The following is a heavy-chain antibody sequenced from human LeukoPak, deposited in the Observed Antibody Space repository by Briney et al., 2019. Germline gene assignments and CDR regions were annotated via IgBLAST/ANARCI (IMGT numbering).Heavy chain of an antibody. D-gene: IGHD4-17*01. V-gene: IGHV4-61*02. CDR1: GGSISSGSDY. CDR2: IHTSGST. CDR3: ARARVATVTTTWFDP. J-gene: IGHJ5*02. Sequence: SQTLSLTCTVWGGSISSGSDYGSWIRQPGGKVLEWIGRIHTSGSTNYNPARKSRVSISVDTSKNQFSLKLRSVPAADTAVYYCARARVATVTTTWFDPWGQGTLVTVSS.